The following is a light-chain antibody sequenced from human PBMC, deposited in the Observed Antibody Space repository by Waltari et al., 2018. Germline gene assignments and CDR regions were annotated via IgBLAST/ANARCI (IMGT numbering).Light chain of an antibody. CDR2: EDS. Sequence: QSVLTQPPSVSPAPGQRATISCSGGHSNLGNNYVSWYRQFPGTAPKLLIYEDSERPSGVPGRFSGSKSGTSATLDITGLQAGDEADYYCGTWDSSLSGAVFGGGTHLTVL. CDR1: HSNLGNNY. CDR3: GTWDSSLSGAV. V-gene: IGLV1-51*02. J-gene: IGLJ7*01.